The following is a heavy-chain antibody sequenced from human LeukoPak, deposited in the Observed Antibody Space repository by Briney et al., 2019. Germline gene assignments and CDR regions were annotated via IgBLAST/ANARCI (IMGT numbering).Heavy chain of an antibody. CDR3: SAADGGAFDI. J-gene: IGHJ3*02. V-gene: IGHV3-7*03. CDR1: GFTFGKYW. CDR2: IKLDGSEK. Sequence: GGSLRLSCVASGFTFGKYWMSWVRQAPGKGLERVANIKLDGSEKNYVDSVKGRFTISRDNSKNTLYLQMNSLRAEDTAIYYCSAADGGAFDIWGQGTMVTVSS. D-gene: IGHD3-16*01.